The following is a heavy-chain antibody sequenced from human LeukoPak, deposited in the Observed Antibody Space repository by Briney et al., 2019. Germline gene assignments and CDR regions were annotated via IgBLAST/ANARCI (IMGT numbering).Heavy chain of an antibody. CDR1: GFTFSSYS. CDR3: SSPHNGIAVIGSVH. J-gene: IGHJ4*02. V-gene: IGHV3-30*03. CDR2: ISYDGSDK. Sequence: GGSLRLSCAASGFTFSSYSMNWVRQAPGKGLDWVAAISYDGSDKVYADSVKGRFTISRDNSKNTLYLQMNSLRVEDTAVYYCSSPHNGIAVIGSVHWGQGTLVTVSS. D-gene: IGHD6-19*01.